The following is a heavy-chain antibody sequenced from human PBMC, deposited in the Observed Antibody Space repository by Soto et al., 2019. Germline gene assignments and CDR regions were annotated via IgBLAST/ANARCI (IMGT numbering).Heavy chain of an antibody. D-gene: IGHD2-8*01. V-gene: IGHV3-30*18. CDR2: ISYDGSNK. CDR3: AKDSVEGGDIVVMVYASNWFDP. J-gene: IGHJ5*02. Sequence: PGVSLRLSCAASGFNFRRYGMHWVRQAPGKGLEWVAVISYDGSNKYYADSVKGRFTISRDDSKNTLNLQMNSLRSEDTAMYYYAKDSVEGGDIVVMVYASNWFDPWGQRNLVRVYS. CDR1: GFNFRRYG.